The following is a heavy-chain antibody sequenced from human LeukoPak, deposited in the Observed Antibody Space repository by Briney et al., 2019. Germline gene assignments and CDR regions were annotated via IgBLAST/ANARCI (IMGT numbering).Heavy chain of an antibody. CDR2: IKQDGSEK. D-gene: IGHD6-13*01. V-gene: IGHV3-7*03. CDR3: ARPVAADAVDP. J-gene: IGHJ5*02. CDR1: GFTFSNFW. Sequence: GGSLRLSCATSGFTFSNFWMSWVRQAPGKGLEWVANIKQDGSEKYYVDSVKGRFTISRHNAKNSLYLQINSLRAEDTAVYYCARPVAADAVDPWGQGTLVTVSS.